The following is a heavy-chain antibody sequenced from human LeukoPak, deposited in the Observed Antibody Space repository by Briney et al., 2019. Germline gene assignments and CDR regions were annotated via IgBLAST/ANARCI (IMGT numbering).Heavy chain of an antibody. CDR2: IHSDGSST. CDR1: GFTFRSYW. Sequence: GGSLRLSSAASGFTFRSYWMHWVRQAPRKGLAWVSHIHSDGSSTSYADSVQGRFTISRDNAKNTLYLQMNSLRAEDTAVYYCARHNYGYDYWGQGTLVTVSS. J-gene: IGHJ4*02. D-gene: IGHD3-10*01. V-gene: IGHV3-74*01. CDR3: ARHNYGYDY.